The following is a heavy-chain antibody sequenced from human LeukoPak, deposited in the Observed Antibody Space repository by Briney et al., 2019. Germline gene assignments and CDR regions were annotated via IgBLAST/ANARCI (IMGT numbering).Heavy chain of an antibody. CDR1: GFTFSSYS. J-gene: IGHJ4*02. CDR2: ISSSSSYI. V-gene: IGHV3-21*04. Sequence: PGGSLRLSCAASGFTFSSYSMNWVRQAPGKGLEWVSSISSSSSYIYYADSVKGRFTISRDNAKNSLYLQMSSLRAEDTAIYYCATAYDFWSGYIEYWGQGTLVTVSS. CDR3: ATAYDFWSGYIEY. D-gene: IGHD3-3*01.